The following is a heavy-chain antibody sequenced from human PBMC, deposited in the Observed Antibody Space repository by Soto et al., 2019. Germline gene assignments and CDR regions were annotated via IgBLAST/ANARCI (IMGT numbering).Heavy chain of an antibody. CDR1: GYTFTGYY. CDR2: INPNSGGT. J-gene: IGHJ4*02. CDR3: ARGGSSSLDY. D-gene: IGHD6-6*01. V-gene: IGHV1-2*02. Sequence: QVQLVQSGAEVKKPGASVKVSCKAPGYTFTGYYMHWVRQAPGQGPEWMGWINPNSGGTTYAQKFQGRVTVTRDTSISTAYMELSSLRSDDTAVYYCARGGSSSLDYWGQGTLVTVS.